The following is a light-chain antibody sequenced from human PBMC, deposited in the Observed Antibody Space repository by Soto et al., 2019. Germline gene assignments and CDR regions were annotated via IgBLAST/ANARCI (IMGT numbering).Light chain of an antibody. J-gene: IGLJ2*01. CDR1: TGAVTSGHF. V-gene: IGLV7-46*01. Sequence: QAVVTQEPSLTVSPGGTVTLTCGSSTGAVTSGHFPYWFQQKPGQVPLTLIYDTYNKYSWTPARFSGSLLGGKAALTLTGALPEDEAAYYCLLSYSGARLVFGGGTKVTVL. CDR2: DTY. CDR3: LLSYSGARLV.